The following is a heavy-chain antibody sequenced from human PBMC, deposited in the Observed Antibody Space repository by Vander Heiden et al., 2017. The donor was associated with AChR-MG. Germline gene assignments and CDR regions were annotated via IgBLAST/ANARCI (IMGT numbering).Heavy chain of an antibody. CDR2: TRSKIYGGAP. J-gene: IGHJ5*01. Sequence: EVQLVESGGDLVLPGRSLRLSCTCSGFTFPDFGLTWVRQVPGKGLEWLAFTRSKIYGGAPEYAASVKGRFTVSRDDSNGSAYIHLNSLKTEDTAVYYCGRGITRPGVKYWFDSWGQGTLVTVSS. CDR1: GFTFPDFG. D-gene: IGHD1-1*01. V-gene: IGHV3-49*04. CDR3: GRGITRPGVKYWFDS.